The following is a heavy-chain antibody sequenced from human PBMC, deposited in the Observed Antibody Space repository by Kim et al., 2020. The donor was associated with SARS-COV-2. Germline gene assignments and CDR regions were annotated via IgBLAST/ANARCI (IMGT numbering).Heavy chain of an antibody. V-gene: IGHV4-34*01. Sequence: SETLSLTCAVYGGSFSGYYWSWIRQPPGKGLEWIGEINHSGSTNYNPSLKSRVTISVDTSKNQFSLKLSSVTAADTAVYYCARGGPLRRRLGGYWGQGTL. D-gene: IGHD2-15*01. CDR2: INHSGST. J-gene: IGHJ4*02. CDR3: ARGGPLRRRLGGY. CDR1: GGSFSGYY.